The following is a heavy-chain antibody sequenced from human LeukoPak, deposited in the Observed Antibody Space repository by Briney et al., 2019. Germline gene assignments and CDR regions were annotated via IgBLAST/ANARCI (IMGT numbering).Heavy chain of an antibody. J-gene: IGHJ4*02. CDR1: GFTFSSYS. V-gene: IGHV3-48*01. CDR2: ISSSSSTI. CDR3: ARDLPSIAVAGTGD. D-gene: IGHD6-19*01. Sequence: GGSLRLSCAASGFTFSSYSTNWVRQAPGKGLEGVSYISSSSSTIYYADSVKGRFTISRDNAKNSLYLQMNSLRAEDTAVYYCARDLPSIAVAGTGDWGQGTLVTVSS.